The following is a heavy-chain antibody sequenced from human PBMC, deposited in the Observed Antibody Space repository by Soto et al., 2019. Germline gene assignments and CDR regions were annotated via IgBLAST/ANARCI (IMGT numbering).Heavy chain of an antibody. CDR2: IKSKTDGGTT. J-gene: IGHJ6*03. Sequence: GGSLRLSCAASGFTFSNAWMSWVRQAPGKGLEWVGRIKSKTDGGTTDYAAPVKGRFTISRDDSKNTLYLQMNSLKTEDAAVYYCSPDLDSSSWNYYFDYMDVWGKGTTVTVSS. D-gene: IGHD6-13*01. V-gene: IGHV3-15*01. CDR1: GFTFSNAW. CDR3: SPDLDSSSWNYYFDYMDV.